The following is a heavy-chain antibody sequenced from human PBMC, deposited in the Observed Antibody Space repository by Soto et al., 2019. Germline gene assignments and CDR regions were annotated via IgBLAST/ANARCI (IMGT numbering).Heavy chain of an antibody. Sequence: GGSLRLSCVVSGFTFNIYSMNWVRQAPGKGLEWVSSITSNNSQMYYADSGKGRFTISRDNAKNSTYLQMDSLRAEDTAVYYCSTKSPHYYCAMEVWGQGTPVTVSS. J-gene: IGHJ6*02. CDR3: STKSPHYYCAMEV. CDR1: GFTFNIYS. V-gene: IGHV3-21*01. CDR2: ITSNNSQM.